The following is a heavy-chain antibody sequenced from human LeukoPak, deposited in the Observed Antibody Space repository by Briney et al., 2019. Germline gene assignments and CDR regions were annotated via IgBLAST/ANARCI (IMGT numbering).Heavy chain of an antibody. CDR1: GYTFTGYY. J-gene: IGHJ4*02. CDR2: INPNSGGS. CDR3: ARGSFRDPSS. D-gene: IGHD2-2*01. Sequence: ASVKVSCKASGYTFTGYYMHWVRQAPGQGLEWMGRINPNSGGSNYALKFQGMVTMTRDTSVSTAYMELSRLRSDDTAVYYCARGSFRDPSSWGQGTLVTVSS. V-gene: IGHV1-2*06.